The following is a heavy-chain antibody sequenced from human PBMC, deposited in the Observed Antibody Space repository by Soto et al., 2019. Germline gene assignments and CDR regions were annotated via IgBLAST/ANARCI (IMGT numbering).Heavy chain of an antibody. J-gene: IGHJ4*02. CDR2: ISAYNGNT. V-gene: IGHV1-18*01. Sequence: ASVKVSCKASGYTFTSYGISWVRQAPGQGLEWMGWISAYNGNTNYAQKLQGRVTMTTDTSTSTAYMELRSLRSDDTAVYYCARDLRITIFGAAPPLGYWGQGTLVTVS. CDR1: GYTFTSYG. D-gene: IGHD3-3*01. CDR3: ARDLRITIFGAAPPLGY.